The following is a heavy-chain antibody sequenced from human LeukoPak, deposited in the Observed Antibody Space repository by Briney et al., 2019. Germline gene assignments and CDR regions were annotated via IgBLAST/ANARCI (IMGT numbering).Heavy chain of an antibody. D-gene: IGHD2-2*02. Sequence: ASVKVSCKASGYTFTSYGISWVRQAPAQGLEWMGWISAYNGNTNYAQKLQDRVTMTTDTSTSTAYMELRSLRSDDTAVYYCARHDCSSTSCYTWDSYYMDVWGEGTTVIVS. CDR1: GYTFTSYG. CDR3: ARHDCSSTSCYTWDSYYMDV. V-gene: IGHV1-18*01. CDR2: ISAYNGNT. J-gene: IGHJ6*03.